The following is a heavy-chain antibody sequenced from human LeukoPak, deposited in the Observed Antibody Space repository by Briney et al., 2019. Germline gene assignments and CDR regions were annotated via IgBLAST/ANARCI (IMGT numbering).Heavy chain of an antibody. V-gene: IGHV4-59*08. CDR3: ARVGHIVAAGTYDW. CDR2: ISYSGSP. J-gene: IGHJ4*02. D-gene: IGHD6-13*01. CDR1: GASISSYY. Sequence: SETLSLTCTVSGASISSYYWSWIRQPPGKGLEWIGYISYSGSPNYDPSLKSRVTISADTSKNQFSLNLSSVTAADTAVYYCARVGHIVAAGTYDWWGQGTLVTVSS.